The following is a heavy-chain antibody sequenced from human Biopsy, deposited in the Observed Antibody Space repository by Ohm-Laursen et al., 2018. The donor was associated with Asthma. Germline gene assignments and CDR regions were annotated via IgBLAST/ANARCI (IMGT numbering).Heavy chain of an antibody. D-gene: IGHD3-22*01. CDR1: GLAVSRDH. CDR2: IYSGGTS. J-gene: IGHJ4*02. CDR3: ARGDSSNWSHYYFDY. V-gene: IGHV3-53*01. Sequence: SLRLSCAASGLAVSRDHMFWVRKAPGKGLEWVSVIYSGGTSHTADSVRGRFTISRDYSKNTLYLQMHSLRAEDTAVYYCARGDSSNWSHYYFDYWGQGTLVTVSS.